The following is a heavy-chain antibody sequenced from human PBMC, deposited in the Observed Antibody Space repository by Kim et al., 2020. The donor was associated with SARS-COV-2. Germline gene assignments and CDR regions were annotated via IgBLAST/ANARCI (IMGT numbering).Heavy chain of an antibody. CDR1: GGSISSSSYY. CDR3: ARGQQLERFGL. CDR2: IYYSGST. J-gene: IGHJ5*02. D-gene: IGHD6-13*01. Sequence: SETLSLTCTVSGGSISSSSYYWGWIRQPPGKGLDWIGSIYYSGSTYYNPSLKSRVTISVDTSKNQFSLKLSSVTAADTAVYYCARGQQLERFGLWGQGTLVTVSS. V-gene: IGHV4-39*01.